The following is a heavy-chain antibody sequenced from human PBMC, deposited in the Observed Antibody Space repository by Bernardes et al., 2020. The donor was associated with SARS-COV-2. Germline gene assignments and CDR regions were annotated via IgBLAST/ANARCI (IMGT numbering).Heavy chain of an antibody. D-gene: IGHD4-17*01. CDR2: ISTYNGNT. J-gene: IGHJ6*02. CDR1: GYTFTSYG. CDR3: VRPIYYGDTPDYYGMDV. V-gene: IGHV1-18*01. Sequence: ASVKVSCKASGYTFTSYGISWVRQAPGQGLEWMGWISTYNGNTNHAQKFQGRVTMTTDTSASTAYMELRSLTSDDTAVYYCVRPIYYGDTPDYYGMDVWGQGTTVTVSS.